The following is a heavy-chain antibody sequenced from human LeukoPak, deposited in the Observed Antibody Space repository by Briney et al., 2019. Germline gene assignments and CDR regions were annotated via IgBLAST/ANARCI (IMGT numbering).Heavy chain of an antibody. CDR2: INPSGGST. J-gene: IGHJ4*02. CDR3: ARYCSSTSCPYGFDY. V-gene: IGHV1-46*01. CDR1: GYTFTSYY. D-gene: IGHD2-2*01. Sequence: GASVKVSCKASGYTFTSYYMHWVRQAPGQGPEWMGIINPSGGSTSYAQKFQGRVTMTRDTSTSTVYMELSSLRSEDTAVYYCARYCSSTSCPYGFDYWGQGTLVTVSS.